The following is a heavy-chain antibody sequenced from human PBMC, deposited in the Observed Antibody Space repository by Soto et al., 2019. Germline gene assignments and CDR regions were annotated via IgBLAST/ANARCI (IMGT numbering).Heavy chain of an antibody. Sequence: QVQLQESGPGLVKPSETLSLTCTVSGGFVTSDTHSWSWIRQTPGKRLEWIGFIYSRGSTKNPSLRSRVSMSVDTSKNQFSLKLRSVIVADTAVYHCARFVRSCSATTCSTRADVWGQGITVTVSS. D-gene: IGHD2-2*01. CDR1: GGFVTSDTHS. CDR2: IYSRGST. V-gene: IGHV4-61*01. CDR3: ARFVRSCSATTCSTRADV. J-gene: IGHJ6*02.